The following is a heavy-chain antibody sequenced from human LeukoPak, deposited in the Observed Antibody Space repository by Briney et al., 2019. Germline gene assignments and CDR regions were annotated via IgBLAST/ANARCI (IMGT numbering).Heavy chain of an antibody. Sequence: GGSLRLSCGASGFTFSSYGMHWVRQAPGKGLEWVAFIRYDGSNQYYTNSVKGRFTISRDNCKNTLYVQMNSLRGDDTGVYYCAKEGMVTPIDYWGQGTLVTVSS. V-gene: IGHV3-30*02. CDR2: IRYDGSNQ. J-gene: IGHJ4*02. CDR1: GFTFSSYG. D-gene: IGHD2-21*02. CDR3: AKEGMVTPIDY.